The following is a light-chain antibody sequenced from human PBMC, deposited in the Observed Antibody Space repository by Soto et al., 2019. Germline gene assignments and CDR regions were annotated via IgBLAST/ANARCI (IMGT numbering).Light chain of an antibody. J-gene: IGKJ4*01. CDR2: DVS. CDR3: QQRSNWPLT. V-gene: IGKV3-11*01. CDR1: QSVSSY. Sequence: EIVLTQSPATLSLSPGERATLSCRASQSVSSYLAWYQQKPGQAPRLLIYDVSNRATGIPARFSGSGSGTDFTLTISSPEPEDFAVYYCQQRSNWPLTFGGGTKVEIK.